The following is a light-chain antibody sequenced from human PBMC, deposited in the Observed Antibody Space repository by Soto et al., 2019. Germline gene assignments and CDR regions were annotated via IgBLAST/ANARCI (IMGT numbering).Light chain of an antibody. CDR3: CSYTSSNTLVV. CDR1: SSDVGGYNY. V-gene: IGLV2-14*01. CDR2: EVS. J-gene: IGLJ2*01. Sequence: QSALTQPASVSGSPGQSITISCTGTSSDVGGYNYVSWYQQHPGKAPKLMIYEVSNRPSGVSNRFSGSKSGNTASLNISGLQAEDEDDYYCCSYTSSNTLVVFGGGTKLTVL.